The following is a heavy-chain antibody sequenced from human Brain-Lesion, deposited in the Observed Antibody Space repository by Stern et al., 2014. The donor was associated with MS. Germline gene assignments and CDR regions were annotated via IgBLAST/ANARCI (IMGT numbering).Heavy chain of an antibody. D-gene: IGHD2-15*01. CDR1: GGSVSSTSYA. J-gene: IGHJ5*02. V-gene: IGHV4-39*01. CDR3: AGEEDIRYCSGGSCTGNWFDP. Sequence: QVQLQESGPGLVKPSETLSLTCTVAGGSVSSTSYAWAWIRQPPGKGLEWIGTIYYRGNTYYSPSLKSRLTLSLDTSKNQFSPQLRSVTAADTAVYYCAGEEDIRYCSGGSCTGNWFDPWGQGTLVTVSS. CDR2: IYYRGNT.